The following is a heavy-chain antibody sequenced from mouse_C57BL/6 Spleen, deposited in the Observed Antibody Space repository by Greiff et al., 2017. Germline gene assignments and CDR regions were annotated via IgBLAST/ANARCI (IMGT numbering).Heavy chain of an antibody. CDR1: GYAFSSYW. CDR3: ARQDGSSSAWCAY. Sequence: VQLQQSGAELVKPGASVKISCKASGYAFSSYWMNWVKQRPGKGLEWIGQIYPGDGDTNYNGKFKGKATLTADKSSSTAYMQLSSLTSEDSAVYFCARQDGSSSAWCAYWGQGTLVTVSA. V-gene: IGHV1-80*01. CDR2: IYPGDGDT. D-gene: IGHD1-1*01. J-gene: IGHJ3*01.